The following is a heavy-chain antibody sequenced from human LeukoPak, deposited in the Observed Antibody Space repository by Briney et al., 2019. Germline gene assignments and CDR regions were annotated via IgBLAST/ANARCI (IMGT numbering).Heavy chain of an antibody. CDR1: GYTLTELS. D-gene: IGHD6-13*01. J-gene: IGHJ5*02. Sequence: GASVKVSCKVSGYTLTELSMHWVRQAPGKGLEWMGGFDPEDGETIYAQKFQGRVTMTEDTSTDTAYMELSSLRSEDTAVYYCATLSRSSSWYRGWFDPWGQGTLVTVSS. CDR2: FDPEDGET. CDR3: ATLSRSSSWYRGWFDP. V-gene: IGHV1-24*01.